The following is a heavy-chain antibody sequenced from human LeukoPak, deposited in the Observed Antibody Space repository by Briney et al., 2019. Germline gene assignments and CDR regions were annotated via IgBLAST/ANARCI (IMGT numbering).Heavy chain of an antibody. CDR2: ISSSSSSYI. D-gene: IGHD3-22*01. CDR1: GFSLSSYS. J-gene: IGHJ3*02. CDR3: ARVSLNTMIVVVITTGAFDI. V-gene: IGHV3-21*01. Sequence: GESLRLSCAASGFSLSSYSMNWVRQAPGKGLEWVSSISSSSSSYIYYADSVKGRFTISRDNAKNSLYLQMNSLRAEDTAVYYCARVSLNTMIVVVITTGAFDIWGQGTMVTVSS.